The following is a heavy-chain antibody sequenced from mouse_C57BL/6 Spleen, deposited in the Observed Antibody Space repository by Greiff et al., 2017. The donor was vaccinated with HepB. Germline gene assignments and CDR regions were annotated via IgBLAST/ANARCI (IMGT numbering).Heavy chain of an antibody. CDR2: IWSGGST. CDR1: GFSLTSYG. D-gene: IGHD1-1*01. V-gene: IGHV2-2*01. Sequence: VQRVESGPGLVQPSQSLSITCTVSGFSLTSYGVHWVRQSPGKGLEWLGVIWSGGSTDYNAAFISRLSISKDNSKSQVFFKMNSLQADDTAIYYCARTDYYGRDWYFDVWGTGTTVTVSS. CDR3: ARTDYYGRDWYFDV. J-gene: IGHJ1*03.